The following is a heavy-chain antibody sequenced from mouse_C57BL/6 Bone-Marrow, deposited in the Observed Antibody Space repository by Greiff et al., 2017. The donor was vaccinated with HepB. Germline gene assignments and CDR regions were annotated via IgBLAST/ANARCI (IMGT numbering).Heavy chain of an antibody. Sequence: VQLQQSGPGLAKPSQTLSLTCSVTGYSITSDYWNWIRKFPGNKLEYMGYISYSGSTSYNPSLKSRISITRDTSTNQYYLQLNSVTTEDTATYYGARSPRYYGYFDYWGQGTTLTVSS. CDR1: GYSITSDY. V-gene: IGHV3-8*01. CDR2: ISYSGST. D-gene: IGHD1-1*01. CDR3: ARSPRYYGYFDY. J-gene: IGHJ2*01.